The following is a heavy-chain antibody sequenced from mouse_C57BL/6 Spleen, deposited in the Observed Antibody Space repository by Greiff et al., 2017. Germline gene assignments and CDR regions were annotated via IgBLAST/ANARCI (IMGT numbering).Heavy chain of an antibody. Sequence: QVQLQQPGAELVKPGASVKMSCKASGYTFTSYWITWVKQRPGQGLEWIGDIYPGSGSTNYNEKFKSKATLTVDTSSSTAYMQLSSLTSEDSAVYYCARRGDYDVGAMDYWGQGTSVTVSS. J-gene: IGHJ4*01. V-gene: IGHV1-55*01. D-gene: IGHD2-4*01. CDR3: ARRGDYDVGAMDY. CDR2: IYPGSGST. CDR1: GYTFTSYW.